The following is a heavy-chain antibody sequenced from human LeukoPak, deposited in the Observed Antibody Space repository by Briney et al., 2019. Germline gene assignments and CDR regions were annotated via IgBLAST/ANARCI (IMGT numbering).Heavy chain of an antibody. CDR1: GFSFSSYS. Sequence: GGSLRLSCAAAGFSFSSYSMNWVRQAPGRGLEWVSSISGDSIHIYYADSVRGRFTISRDNAKSSLFLQMNSLRAEDTAVYFCFSSGSFWNFDLWGRGTLVTVSS. V-gene: IGHV3-21*01. CDR3: FSSGSFWNFDL. D-gene: IGHD3-10*01. J-gene: IGHJ2*01. CDR2: ISGDSIHI.